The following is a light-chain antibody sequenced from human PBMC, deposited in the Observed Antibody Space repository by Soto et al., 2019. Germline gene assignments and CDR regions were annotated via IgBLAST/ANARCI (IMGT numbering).Light chain of an antibody. J-gene: IGKJ1*01. V-gene: IGKV3-20*01. CDR3: QQYGSSPRT. CDR1: RTVGSY. Sequence: EIVWSRSPGTLSLSLGERATLSCRASRTVGSYLAWYQQKPGQAPRLLIYGASSRATGIPDRFSGSGSGTDFTLTISRLEPEDFAVYYCQQYGSSPRTFGQGTKVDIK. CDR2: GAS.